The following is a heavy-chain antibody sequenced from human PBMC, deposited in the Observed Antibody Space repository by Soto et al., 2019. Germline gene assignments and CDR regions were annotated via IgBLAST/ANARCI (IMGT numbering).Heavy chain of an antibody. D-gene: IGHD3-10*01. Sequence: QVQLVQSGTEVKKPGASVKVSCKASGYSFVSYDISWVRQAPGQGLEWMGWISGYDGHTRYAPKIQDRGTMTSDTSSSTIYKEWRSLTLDDTTVYYSARKEFSPRWLDPWGEGTLVTVSS. V-gene: IGHV1-18*01. CDR1: GYSFVSYD. CDR2: ISGYDGHT. J-gene: IGHJ5*02. CDR3: ARKEFSPRWLDP.